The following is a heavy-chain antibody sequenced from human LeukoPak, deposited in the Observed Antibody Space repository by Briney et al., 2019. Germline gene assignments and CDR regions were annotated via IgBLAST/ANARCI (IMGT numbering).Heavy chain of an antibody. CDR3: ARHYGP. CDR1: GASISSYY. D-gene: IGHD3-16*01. Sequence: SETLSLTCTVSGASISSYYWSWIRQPPGKGLEWIGSIYSSGSTYYNPSLKSRVTISVDTSKNQFSLKLTSVTAADTAVYYCARHYGPWGQGTLVTVSS. J-gene: IGHJ5*02. CDR2: IYSSGST. V-gene: IGHV4-59*05.